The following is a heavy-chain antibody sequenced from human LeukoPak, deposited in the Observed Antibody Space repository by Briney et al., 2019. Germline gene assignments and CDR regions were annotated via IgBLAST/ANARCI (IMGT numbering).Heavy chain of an antibody. V-gene: IGHV1-69*13. J-gene: IGHJ6*02. CDR2: IIPIFGTA. Sequence: ASVKVSCKASGGTFSSYAISWVRQAPGRGLEWMGGIIPIFGTANYAQKFQGRVTITADESTSTAYMELSSLRSEDTAVYYCARATSEWEAPWPYYGMDVWGQGTTVTVSS. CDR3: ARATSEWEAPWPYYGMDV. CDR1: GGTFSSYA. D-gene: IGHD1-26*01.